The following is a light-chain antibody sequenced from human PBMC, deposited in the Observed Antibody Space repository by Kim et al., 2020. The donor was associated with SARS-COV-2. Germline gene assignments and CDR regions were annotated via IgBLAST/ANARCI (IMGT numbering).Light chain of an antibody. CDR3: AAWDDSLSGYV. Sequence: ELTQPPSASGTPGQRVTISCSGGSSNIGSNYVYWSQHLPGTAPKLLIYRNNQRPSGVPDRCSGSKSATSASLAISGLRSEDEADYYCAAWDDSLSGYVFGSGTKVTVL. J-gene: IGLJ1*01. V-gene: IGLV1-47*01. CDR2: RNN. CDR1: SSNIGSNY.